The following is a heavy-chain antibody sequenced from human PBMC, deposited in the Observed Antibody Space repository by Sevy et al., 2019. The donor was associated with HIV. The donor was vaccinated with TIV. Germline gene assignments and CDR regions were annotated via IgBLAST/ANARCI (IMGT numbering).Heavy chain of an antibody. D-gene: IGHD3-3*01. CDR1: GFIFNSYV. CDR2: ISGNGGST. CDR3: AKESRSGYLS. J-gene: IGHJ5*02. V-gene: IGHV3-23*01. Sequence: GGSLRLSCTASGFIFNSYVISWVRQAPGKGLEWVSTISGNGGSTYYAESVKGRLTVSRDNSKNTVYLQMDSLRDEDTAVYYCAKESRSGYLSWGQGTLVTVSS.